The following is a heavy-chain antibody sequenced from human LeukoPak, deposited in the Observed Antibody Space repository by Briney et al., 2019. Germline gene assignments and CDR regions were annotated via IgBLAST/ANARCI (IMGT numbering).Heavy chain of an antibody. D-gene: IGHD2-2*01. J-gene: IGHJ4*02. CDR1: GYTLTELS. CDR2: FDPEDGET. V-gene: IGHV1-24*01. Sequence: GASVKVSCKVSGYTLTELSMHWVRQAPGKGLEWMGGFDPEDGETIYAQKFQGGVTMTEDTSTDTAYMELSSLRSEDTAVYYCATATPAAKGGGFDYWGQGTLVTVSS. CDR3: ATATPAAKGGGFDY.